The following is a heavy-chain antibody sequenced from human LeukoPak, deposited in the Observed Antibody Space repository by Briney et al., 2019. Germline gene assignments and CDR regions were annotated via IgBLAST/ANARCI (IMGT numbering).Heavy chain of an antibody. Sequence: PGRSLRLSCAASGFTFDDYAMHWVRQAPGKGLEWVSGISWNSGIIDYADSVKGRFTISRDNATNSLFLQMSSLRAEDTAVYYCARGLGYSYGNGDYWGQGTLVTVSS. V-gene: IGHV3-9*01. CDR3: ARGLGYSYGNGDY. J-gene: IGHJ4*02. CDR2: ISWNSGII. D-gene: IGHD5-18*01. CDR1: GFTFDDYA.